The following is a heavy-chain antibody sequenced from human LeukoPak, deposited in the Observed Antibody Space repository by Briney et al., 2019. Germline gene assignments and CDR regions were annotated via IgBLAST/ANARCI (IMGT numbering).Heavy chain of an antibody. Sequence: SETLSLTCTVSGGSISSSSYYWGWIRQPPGKGLEWIGSIYYSGSTYYNPSLKSRVTISVDTSKNQFSLKLSSVTAADTAVYYCARGGMTTDYWGQGTLVTVSS. CDR3: ARGGMTTDY. CDR2: IYYSGST. V-gene: IGHV4-39*07. CDR1: GGSISSSSYY. D-gene: IGHD4-17*01. J-gene: IGHJ4*02.